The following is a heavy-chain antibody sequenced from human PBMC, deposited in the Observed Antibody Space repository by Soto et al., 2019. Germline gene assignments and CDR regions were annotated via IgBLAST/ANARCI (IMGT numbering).Heavy chain of an antibody. D-gene: IGHD3-10*01. J-gene: IGHJ3*01. V-gene: IGHV3-48*03. CDR2: IGRSGTTT. CDR3: ATRSGGGGAFDF. CDR1: GLTFSNYE. Sequence: SLRLSCSASGLTFSNYEMNWVRQAPGKGLEWVSYIGRSGTTTYYADSLKGRFTISRDNAKNSLYLQMNSLRAEDTAVYYCATRSGGGGAFDFWGQGTLVTVSS.